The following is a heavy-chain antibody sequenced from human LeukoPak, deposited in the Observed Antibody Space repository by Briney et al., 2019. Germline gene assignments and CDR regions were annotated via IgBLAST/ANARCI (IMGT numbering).Heavy chain of an antibody. CDR1: GGSFSGYY. CDR2: INHSGST. Sequence: SETLSLTCAVYGGSFSGYYWSWIRQPPGKGLEWIGEINHSGSTNYNPSLKSRVTISVDTSKNQFSLKLSSVTAADTAVYYCARGLGKLWFGYWGQGTLVTVSS. V-gene: IGHV4-34*01. D-gene: IGHD3-10*01. J-gene: IGHJ4*02. CDR3: ARGLGKLWFGY.